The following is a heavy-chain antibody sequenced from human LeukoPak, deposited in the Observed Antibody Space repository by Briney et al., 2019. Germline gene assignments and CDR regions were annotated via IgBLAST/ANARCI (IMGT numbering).Heavy chain of an antibody. J-gene: IGHJ5*02. V-gene: IGHV5-51*01. CDR3: ATGYSSSWYPDWFDP. CDR2: IYPGDSDT. D-gene: IGHD6-13*01. CDR1: GYSFTSYW. Sequence: GESLKISCKGSGYSFTSYWIGWVRQMPGKGLEWMGIIYPGDSDTRYSPSFQGQVTISADKSISSAYLQWSSLKASDTAIYYCATGYSSSWYPDWFDPWGQGTLVTVSS.